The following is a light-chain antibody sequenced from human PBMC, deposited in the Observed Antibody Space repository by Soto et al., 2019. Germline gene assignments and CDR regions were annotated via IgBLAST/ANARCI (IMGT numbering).Light chain of an antibody. CDR1: QSVSSY. Sequence: EVVLTQSPSTLSLSPGDAATLSCRASQSVSSYLAWYQQKPGQAPRLLIYGASNRATGIPARFSGSGSGTDFTLTISSLEPEDSAVYYCLQRSKWLTFGGGTKVDIK. CDR3: LQRSKWLT. CDR2: GAS. J-gene: IGKJ4*01. V-gene: IGKV3-11*01.